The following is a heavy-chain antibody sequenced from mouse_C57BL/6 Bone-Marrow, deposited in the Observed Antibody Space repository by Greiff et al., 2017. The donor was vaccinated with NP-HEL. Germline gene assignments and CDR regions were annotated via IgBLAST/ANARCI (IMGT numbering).Heavy chain of an antibody. CDR2: IDPNSGGT. Sequence: QVQLQQPGAELVKPGASVKLSCKASGYTFTSYWMHWVKQRPGRGLEWIGRIDPNSGGTKYNEKFKSKATLTVDKPSSTAYMQLSSLTSEDSAVYYCARTISYYYGSSYWYFDVWGTGTTVTVYS. V-gene: IGHV1-72*01. CDR1: GYTFTSYW. CDR3: ARTISYYYGSSYWYFDV. J-gene: IGHJ1*03. D-gene: IGHD1-1*01.